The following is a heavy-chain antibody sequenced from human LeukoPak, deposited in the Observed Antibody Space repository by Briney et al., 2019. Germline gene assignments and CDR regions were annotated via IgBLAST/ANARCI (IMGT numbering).Heavy chain of an antibody. CDR1: GDSISSDDYY. CDR2: FSASGNS. V-gene: IGHV4-61*02. CDR3: AKSSYSIFDY. D-gene: IGHD5-18*01. J-gene: IGHJ4*02. Sequence: PSETLSLTCTVSGDSISSDDYYWSWIRQPAGKGLEWIGRFSASGNSNYNPSLKSRLTISVDRSKNQFSLKLTSVTAADTAVYYCAKSSYSIFDYWGQGTLVTVSS.